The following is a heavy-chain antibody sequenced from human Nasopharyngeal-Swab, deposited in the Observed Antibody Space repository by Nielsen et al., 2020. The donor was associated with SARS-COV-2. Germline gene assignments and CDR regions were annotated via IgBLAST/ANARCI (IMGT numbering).Heavy chain of an antibody. CDR1: GGSFTEYY. CDR3: ARSTWIPLDS. V-gene: IGHV4-34*01. J-gene: IGHJ4*02. CDR2: INHSDRI. D-gene: IGHD5-12*01. Sequence: SETLSLTCGVSGGSFTEYYWSWIRQSPDKGLEWIGEINHSDRIIYNPSLKSRLTISVDTSKSQFSLELRSVTATDTAVYYCARSTWIPLDSWGPGTLVTVSS.